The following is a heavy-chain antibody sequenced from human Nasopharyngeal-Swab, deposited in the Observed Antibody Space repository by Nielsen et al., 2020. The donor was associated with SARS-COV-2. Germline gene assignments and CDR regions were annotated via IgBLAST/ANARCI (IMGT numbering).Heavy chain of an antibody. J-gene: IGHJ6*02. D-gene: IGHD6-19*01. CDR3: ARDLNPNSSGWLPYYYYGMDV. Sequence: WVRQAPGQGLEWMGWMNPNSGNTGYAQKFQGRVTITRNTSISTAYMELSSLRSEDTAVYYCARDLNPNSSGWLPYYYYGMDVWGQGTTVTVSS. V-gene: IGHV1-8*03. CDR2: MNPNSGNT.